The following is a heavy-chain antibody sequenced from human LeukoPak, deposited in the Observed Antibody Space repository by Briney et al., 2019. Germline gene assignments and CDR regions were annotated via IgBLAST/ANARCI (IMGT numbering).Heavy chain of an antibody. CDR3: AKDFEDTALFKS. J-gene: IGHJ5*02. CDR2: IGAYDGDT. Sequence: ASVKVSCKASGDSFTSQGINWVRQAPGQGLEWMGWIGAYDGDTNYAQKFQGRVTMTTDTSTTTAYLELGGLRSDDTAVYYCAKDFEDTALFKSWGQGTLVTVSS. D-gene: IGHD5-18*01. CDR1: GDSFTSQG. V-gene: IGHV1-18*01.